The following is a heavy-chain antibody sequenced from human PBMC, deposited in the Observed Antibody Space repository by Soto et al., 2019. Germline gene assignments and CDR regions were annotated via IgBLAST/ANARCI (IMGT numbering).Heavy chain of an antibody. J-gene: IGHJ4*02. CDR2: ISYEGRNK. CDR1: GFTFSRYG. Sequence: QVQLVESGGDVVQPGGSLRLSCAVSGFTFSRYGMHWVRQAPGKGLEWVAFISYEGRNKYYADSVKGRFTISRDNSKNTLSLQMESLRPEDTAVYYCAKGRDSTLLRWQYFDNWGQGTQVTVSS. CDR3: AKGRDSTLLRWQYFDN. V-gene: IGHV3-30*18. D-gene: IGHD4-4*01.